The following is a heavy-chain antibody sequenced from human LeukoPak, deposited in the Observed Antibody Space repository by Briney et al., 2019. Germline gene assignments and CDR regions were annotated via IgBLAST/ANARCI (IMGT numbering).Heavy chain of an antibody. CDR1: GGTFSSYT. Sequence: ASVKVSCKASGGTFSSYTISWVRQAPGQGLGWMGRIIPILGIANYAQKFQGRVTITADKSTSTAYMELSSLRSEDTAVYYCASIAVAGRRNFDYWGQGTLVTVSS. V-gene: IGHV1-69*02. CDR3: ASIAVAGRRNFDY. D-gene: IGHD6-19*01. CDR2: IIPILGIA. J-gene: IGHJ4*02.